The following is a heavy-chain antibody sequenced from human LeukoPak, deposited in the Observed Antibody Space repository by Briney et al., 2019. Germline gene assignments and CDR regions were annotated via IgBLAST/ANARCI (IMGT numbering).Heavy chain of an antibody. CDR3: ARLGYYYDSSPNQRDAFDI. J-gene: IGHJ3*02. CDR1: GGSISSYY. V-gene: IGHV4-59*08. Sequence: PSETLSLTCTVSGGSISSYYWSWIRQPPGKGLEWIGYIYYSGSTNYNPSLKSRVTISVDTSKNQFSLKLSSVTAADTAVYYCARLGYYYDSSPNQRDAFDIWGQGTMVTVSS. CDR2: IYYSGST. D-gene: IGHD3-22*01.